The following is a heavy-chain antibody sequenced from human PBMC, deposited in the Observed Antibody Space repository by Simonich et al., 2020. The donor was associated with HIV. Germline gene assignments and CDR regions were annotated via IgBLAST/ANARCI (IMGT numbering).Heavy chain of an antibody. CDR2: INAGDSNT. Sequence: QVQLVQSGAEVKKPGASVKVSCKASGYTFTSYPMHWVRQAPGQRLGWMGWINAGDSNTKYSQKFQGRVTITRDTSANTAYMELSSLRFEDTAVYYCAREGDFLENAFDMWGQGTMVTVSS. D-gene: IGHD3-3*01. V-gene: IGHV1-3*01. CDR3: AREGDFLENAFDM. J-gene: IGHJ3*02. CDR1: GYTFTSYP.